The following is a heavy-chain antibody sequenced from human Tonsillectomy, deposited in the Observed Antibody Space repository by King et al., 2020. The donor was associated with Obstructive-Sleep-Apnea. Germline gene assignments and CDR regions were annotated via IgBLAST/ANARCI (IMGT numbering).Heavy chain of an antibody. Sequence: DVQLVESGGGLVKPGGSLRVSCAASGFTFSNAWMSWVRQAPGKGLEWVGRIKSKSDGGTPDYAAPVKCRFTISRDDSKNTLYLQMISLKTEDTAVYYCATDPPWVGEVPPPGVIWGQGTLVTVSS. D-gene: IGHD3-10*01. CDR3: ATDPPWVGEVPPPGVI. CDR2: IKSKSDGGTP. V-gene: IGHV3-15*01. J-gene: IGHJ4*02. CDR1: GFTFSNAW.